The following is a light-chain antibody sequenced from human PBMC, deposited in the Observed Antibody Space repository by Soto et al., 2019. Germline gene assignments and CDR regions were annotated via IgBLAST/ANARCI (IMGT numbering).Light chain of an antibody. V-gene: IGLV2-8*01. J-gene: IGLJ2*01. CDR3: SSYAGSNNLV. CDR2: EVS. CDR1: ISDVGGYNY. Sequence: QSALTQPPSASGSPGQSVTISCTGTISDVGGYNYVSLYQQHPGKAPKLMIYEVSQRPSGVPDRFSGSKSGNTASLTVSGLPAEDEADYYCSSYAGSNNLVFGGGTKLTVL.